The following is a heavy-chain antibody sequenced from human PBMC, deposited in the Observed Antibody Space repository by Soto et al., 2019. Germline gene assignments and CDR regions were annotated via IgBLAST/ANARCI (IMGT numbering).Heavy chain of an antibody. CDR2: IYYSGSS. D-gene: IGHD3-10*01. CDR3: AREILWFGELWWFDP. V-gene: IGHV4-59*01. CDR1: GGSISSYY. J-gene: IGHJ5*02. Sequence: SETLSLTCTVSGGSISSYYWSWIRQPPGKGLEWIGYIYYSGSSNYNPSLKSRVTISVDTSKNQFSLKLSSVTAADTAVYYCAREILWFGELWWFDPWGRGTLVTVSS.